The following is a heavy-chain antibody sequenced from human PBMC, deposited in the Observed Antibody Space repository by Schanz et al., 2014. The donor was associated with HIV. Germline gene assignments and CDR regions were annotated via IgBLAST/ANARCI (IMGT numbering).Heavy chain of an antibody. CDR2: ISGKNGET. J-gene: IGHJ5*02. Sequence: QVQLVQSGTEVAQPGASVKVSCKASGYTFSRSAISWVRQAPGQGLEWMGWISGKNGETNYAQNFQGRVTMTIDTSASTTYMELTSLRSDDTAMYYCARDLNRWRDGSEKWFDTWGQGTLVTVSS. D-gene: IGHD2-15*01. V-gene: IGHV1-18*01. CDR3: ARDLNRWRDGSEKWFDT. CDR1: GYTFSRSA.